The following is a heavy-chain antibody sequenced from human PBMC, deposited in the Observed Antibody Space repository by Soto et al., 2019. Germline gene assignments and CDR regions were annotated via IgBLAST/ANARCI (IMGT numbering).Heavy chain of an antibody. V-gene: IGHV4-30-4*01. CDR1: GASIYNGGYF. J-gene: IGHJ4*02. D-gene: IGHD4-17*01. Sequence: PSQTLSLTCSVSGASIYNGGYFWSWIRQSPGKGLEWIGHIHNSGSPHNNPSLKSRVTISADTSKNQFSLKLTSVTAADTAVYYCARGSTTEKVASWGQGTLVTVSS. CDR2: IHNSGSP. CDR3: ARGSTTEKVAS.